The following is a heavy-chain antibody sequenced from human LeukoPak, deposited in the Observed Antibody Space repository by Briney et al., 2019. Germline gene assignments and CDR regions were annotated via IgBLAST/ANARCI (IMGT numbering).Heavy chain of an antibody. Sequence: GGSLRLSCAASGFTFSSYGLHWVRQAPGKGLEWVAFIRYDGSNKYYADSVKGRFTISRDNSKNTLYLQMNSLRAEDTAVYYCTTSLGVWFGELVIDYWGQGTLVTVSS. CDR3: TTSLGVWFGELVIDY. CDR2: IRYDGSNK. CDR1: GFTFSSYG. V-gene: IGHV3-30*02. J-gene: IGHJ4*02. D-gene: IGHD3-10*01.